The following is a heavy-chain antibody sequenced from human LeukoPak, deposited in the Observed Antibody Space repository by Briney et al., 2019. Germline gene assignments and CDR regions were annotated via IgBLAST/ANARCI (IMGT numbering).Heavy chain of an antibody. Sequence: GGSLRLSCAASGFTVSSNYMSWVRQAPGKGLEWVSVIYSGGSTYYADSVKGRFTISRDNSKNTLYLQMNSLRAEDTAVYYCAKGGEFDYGDYPGNYWGQGTLVTVSS. CDR1: GFTVSSNY. J-gene: IGHJ4*02. CDR2: IYSGGST. D-gene: IGHD4-17*01. V-gene: IGHV3-53*01. CDR3: AKGGEFDYGDYPGNY.